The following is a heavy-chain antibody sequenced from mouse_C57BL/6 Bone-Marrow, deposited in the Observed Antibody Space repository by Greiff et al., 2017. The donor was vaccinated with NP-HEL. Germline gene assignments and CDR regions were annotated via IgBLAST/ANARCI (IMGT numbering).Heavy chain of an antibody. J-gene: IGHJ3*01. D-gene: IGHD2-4*01. CDR2: IYPRSGNT. CDR1: GYTFTSYG. V-gene: IGHV1-81*01. CDR3: ARDGAIYYDYLFAY. Sequence: VQLVESGAELARPGASVKLSCKASGYTFTSYGISWVKQRTGQGLEWIGEIYPRSGNTYYNEKFKGKATLTADKSSSTAYMELRSLTSEDSAVYFCARDGAIYYDYLFAYWGQGTLVTVSA.